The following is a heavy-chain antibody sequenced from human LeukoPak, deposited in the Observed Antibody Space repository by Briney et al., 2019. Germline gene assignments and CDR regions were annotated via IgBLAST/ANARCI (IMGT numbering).Heavy chain of an antibody. J-gene: IGHJ3*02. CDR3: ARVKRRSPDAFDI. CDR1: GFTFGSYE. CDR2: ISSSGSTI. V-gene: IGHV3-48*03. Sequence: GRSLRLSCAASGFTFGSYEMNWVRQAPGKGLEWVSYISSSGSTIYYADSVKGRFTISRDNAKNSLYLQMNSLRAEDTAVYYCARVKRRSPDAFDIWGQGTMVTVSS. D-gene: IGHD6-13*01.